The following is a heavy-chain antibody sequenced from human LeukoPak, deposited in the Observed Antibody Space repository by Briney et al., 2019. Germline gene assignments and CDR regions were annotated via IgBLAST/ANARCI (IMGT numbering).Heavy chain of an antibody. CDR1: GFTFTTYS. D-gene: IGHD3-22*01. CDR2: ISWNSGSI. V-gene: IGHV3-9*01. CDR3: AKALSYYYDSSGGLDP. Sequence: GGSLRLSCEASGFTFTTYSMTWDRQAPGKGLEWVSGISWNSGSIGYANSVKGRFTISRDNAKNSLYLQMNSLRAEDTALYYCAKALSYYYDSSGGLDPWGQGTLVTVSS. J-gene: IGHJ5*02.